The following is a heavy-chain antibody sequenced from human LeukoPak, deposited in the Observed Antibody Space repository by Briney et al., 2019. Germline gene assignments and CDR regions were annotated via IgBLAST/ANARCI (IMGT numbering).Heavy chain of an antibody. V-gene: IGHV4-4*02. Sequence: SGTLSLTCTVSGGSISSSNWWSWVRQPPGKGLEWIGEIYHSGSTNYNPSLNSRVTISVDKSENQFSLKLSSVTAADTAVYYCARTKAPSGSYYEFDYWGQGTLVTVSS. CDR3: ARTKAPSGSYYEFDY. J-gene: IGHJ4*02. D-gene: IGHD3-10*01. CDR1: GGSISSSNW. CDR2: IYHSGST.